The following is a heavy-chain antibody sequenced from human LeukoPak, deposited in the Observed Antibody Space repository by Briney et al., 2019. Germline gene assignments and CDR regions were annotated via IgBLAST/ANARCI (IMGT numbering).Heavy chain of an antibody. J-gene: IGHJ4*02. CDR3: ARDPYGDYSGKTDY. CDR2: INTDGSST. V-gene: IGHV3-74*01. D-gene: IGHD4-17*01. Sequence: GGSLRFSCAAFGFTFSSYWMHWVGQAPGKGLVWVSRINTDGSSTSYADSVKGRFTISRDNAKNTLYLQMNSLRAEDTAVYYCARDPYGDYSGKTDYWGQGTLVTVSS. CDR1: GFTFSSYW.